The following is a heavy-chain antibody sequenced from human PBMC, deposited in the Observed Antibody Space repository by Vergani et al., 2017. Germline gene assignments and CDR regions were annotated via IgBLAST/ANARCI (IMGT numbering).Heavy chain of an antibody. CDR1: GFTFSSYA. J-gene: IGHJ5*02. V-gene: IGHV3-23*04. Sequence: EVQVVESGGGLIKPGGSLRLSCAASGFTFSSYAMSWVRQAPGKGLEWVSAISGSGGSTYYADSVKGRFTISRDNSKNTLYLQMNSLRAEDTAVYYCAKESSSSDWFDPWGQGTLVTVSS. CDR2: ISGSGGST. D-gene: IGHD6-6*01. CDR3: AKESSSSDWFDP.